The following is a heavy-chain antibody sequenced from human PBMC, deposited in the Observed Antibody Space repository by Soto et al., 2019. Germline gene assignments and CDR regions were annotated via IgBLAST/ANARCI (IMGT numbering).Heavy chain of an antibody. CDR2: ISGSGGST. CDR1: GFTFSSYA. Sequence: GESLKISCAASGFTFSSYAMSWVRQAPGKGLEWVSAISGSGGSTYYADSVKGRFTISRDNSKNTLYLQMNSLRAEDTAVYYCAKDGRAAAGYFDYWGQGTLVTVSS. J-gene: IGHJ4*02. CDR3: AKDGRAAAGYFDY. D-gene: IGHD6-13*01. V-gene: IGHV3-23*01.